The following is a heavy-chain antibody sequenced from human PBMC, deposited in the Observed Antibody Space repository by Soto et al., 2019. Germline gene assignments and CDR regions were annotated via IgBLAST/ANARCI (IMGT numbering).Heavy chain of an antibody. CDR3: ASTRRDGYNNYYYYYGMDV. CDR2: INQDGSDK. Sequence: GGSLRLSCEASGFTFSYYWISWVRQAPGKGLEWVANINQDGSDKYYVDSVRGRFTISRDNAKNSLYLQMNSLRVEDTAMYYCASTRRDGYNNYYYYYGMDVWGQGTTVTVSS. D-gene: IGHD5-12*01. V-gene: IGHV3-7*02. CDR1: GFTFSYYW. J-gene: IGHJ6*02.